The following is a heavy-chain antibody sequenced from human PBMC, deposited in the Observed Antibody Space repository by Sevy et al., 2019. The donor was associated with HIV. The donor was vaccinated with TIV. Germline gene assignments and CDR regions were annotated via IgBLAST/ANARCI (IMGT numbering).Heavy chain of an antibody. D-gene: IGHD1-7*01. Sequence: ASVKVSCKASGYTFTGDYLHWVRQAPGQGLEWMGRVYPNSGGTNYARKFQGRITMTRDTSISTAYMELNRLKFDDTAVYYCARDGGGGTTNSGMDVWGHGTTVTVSS. V-gene: IGHV1-2*06. CDR2: VYPNSGGT. CDR1: GYTFTGDY. J-gene: IGHJ6*02. CDR3: ARDGGGGTTNSGMDV.